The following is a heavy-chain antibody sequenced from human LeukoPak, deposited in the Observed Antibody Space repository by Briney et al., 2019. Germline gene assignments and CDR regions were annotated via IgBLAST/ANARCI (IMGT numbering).Heavy chain of an antibody. D-gene: IGHD2-21*02. CDR3: ARTPYCGGDCYVDY. V-gene: IGHV2-70*04. Sequence: SGPALVKPTQTLTLTCTFSGFSLSTSGMRVSWIGQPPGKALEWLARIDWDDDKFYSTSLKTRLTISKDTSKNQVVLTMTNMDPVDTATYYCARTPYCGGDCYVDYWGQGTLVTVSS. CDR1: GFSLSTSGMR. J-gene: IGHJ4*02. CDR2: IDWDDDK.